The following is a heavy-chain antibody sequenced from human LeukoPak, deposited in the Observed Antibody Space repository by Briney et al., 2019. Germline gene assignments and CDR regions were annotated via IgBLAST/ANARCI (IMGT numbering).Heavy chain of an antibody. CDR2: IGSSGSTV. J-gene: IGHJ3*02. V-gene: IGHV3-48*03. Sequence: GGSLRLSCAASGFSFSSYEMNWVRQAPGKGLEWVSYIGSSGSTVYYADSVKGRFTISRDNAKNSLYLQMNSLRDEDTAVYYCARGGRHDIWGQGTMVTVSS. CDR3: ARGGRHDI. CDR1: GFSFSSYE. D-gene: IGHD1-14*01.